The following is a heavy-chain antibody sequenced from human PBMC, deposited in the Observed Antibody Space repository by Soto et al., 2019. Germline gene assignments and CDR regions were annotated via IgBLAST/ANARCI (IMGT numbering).Heavy chain of an antibody. D-gene: IGHD4-17*01. V-gene: IGHV1-69*01. CDR1: GGTFSSYA. CDR2: IIPIFGTA. J-gene: IGHJ4*02. Sequence: QVQLVQSGAEVKKPGSSVKVSCKASGGTFSSYAISWVRQAPGQGLEWMGGIIPIFGTANYAQKFQGRVTITGEESTGTAYGERSSRRFEDRAVYYWARNDCGGNSYFDYWGQGTLVTVSS. CDR3: ARNDCGGNSYFDY.